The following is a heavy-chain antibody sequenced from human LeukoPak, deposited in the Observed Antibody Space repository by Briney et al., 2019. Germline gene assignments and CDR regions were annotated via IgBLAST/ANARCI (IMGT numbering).Heavy chain of an antibody. Sequence: GGSLRLSCAASGFTVSSNYMNWVRQAPGKGLEWVSSISSSSYIYYADSVKGRFTISRDNAKNSLYLQMNSLRAEDTAVYYCARDQYGDYNFDSWGQGTLVTVSS. D-gene: IGHD4-17*01. CDR3: ARDQYGDYNFDS. V-gene: IGHV3-69-1*01. CDR2: ISSSSYI. J-gene: IGHJ4*02. CDR1: GFTVSSNY.